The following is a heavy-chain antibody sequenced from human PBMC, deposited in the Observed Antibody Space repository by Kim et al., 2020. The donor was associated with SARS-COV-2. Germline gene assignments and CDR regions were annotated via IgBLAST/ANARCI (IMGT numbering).Heavy chain of an antibody. J-gene: IGHJ3*02. CDR2: IIPILGIA. CDR3: ARDPYDCSSTSCYFRAFDI. CDR1: GGTFSSYA. V-gene: IGHV1-69*04. Sequence: SVKVSCKASGGTFSSYAISWVRQAPGQGLEWMGRIIPILGIANYAQKFQGRVTITADKSTSTAYMELSSLRSEDTAVYYCARDPYDCSSTSCYFRAFDIWGQGTMVTVSS. D-gene: IGHD2-2*01.